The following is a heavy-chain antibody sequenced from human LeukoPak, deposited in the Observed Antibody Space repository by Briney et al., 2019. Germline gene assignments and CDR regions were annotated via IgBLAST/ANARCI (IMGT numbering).Heavy chain of an antibody. CDR3: ARVATGSYDWFDP. V-gene: IGHV3-74*01. Sequence: GGSLGLSCAAPGFTLNGYWMHWVRQAPGKGLVWVSRINSDGSTTSYADSVKGRFTISRDNSENTLYLQMNSLRAEDTAVYFCARVATGSYDWFDPWGQGTLVTVSS. J-gene: IGHJ5*02. CDR1: GFTLNGYW. D-gene: IGHD3-10*01. CDR2: INSDGSTT.